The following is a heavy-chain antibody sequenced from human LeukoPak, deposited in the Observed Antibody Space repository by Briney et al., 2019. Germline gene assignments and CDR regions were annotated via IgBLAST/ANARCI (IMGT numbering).Heavy chain of an antibody. CDR2: IGGGGTNT. D-gene: IGHD3-16*02. CDR1: VFTFTHCA. CDR3: AKDARGYQRPFDH. J-gene: IGHJ4*02. Sequence: GGSLRLSCPASVFTFTHCAMNWLRQAPGKGLEWVSGIGGGGTNTDYADSVKGRFTISRDNSKNTLTLQMSSLRADDTAVYFCAKDARGYQRPFDHWGQGILVTVSS. V-gene: IGHV3-23*01.